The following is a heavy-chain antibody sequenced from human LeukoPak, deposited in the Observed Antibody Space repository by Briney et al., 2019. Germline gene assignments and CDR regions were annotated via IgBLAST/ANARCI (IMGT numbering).Heavy chain of an antibody. J-gene: IGHJ4*02. CDR3: ARDKWELLHY. D-gene: IGHD1-26*01. CDR1: GYTFTGYY. CDR2: INPNSGGT. V-gene: IGHV1-2*02. Sequence: VASVKVSCKASGYTFTGYYMHWVRQAPGQGLEWMGWINPNSGGTNYAQKFQGRGTMTRDTSISTAYMELSRLRSDDTAVYYCARDKWELLHYWGQGTLVTVSS.